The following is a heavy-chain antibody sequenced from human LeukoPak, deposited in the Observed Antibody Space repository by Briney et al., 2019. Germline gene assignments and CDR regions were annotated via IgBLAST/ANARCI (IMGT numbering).Heavy chain of an antibody. J-gene: IGHJ3*02. CDR1: GYTFTSYG. Sequence: ASVKVSCKASGYTFTSYGISRVRQAPGQGLEWMGWISAYNGNTNYAQKLQGRVTMTTDTSTSTAYMELRSLRSDDTAVYYCARDTPSVTMIGSSVDIWGQGTMVTVSS. V-gene: IGHV1-18*01. D-gene: IGHD3-22*01. CDR2: ISAYNGNT. CDR3: ARDTPSVTMIGSSVDI.